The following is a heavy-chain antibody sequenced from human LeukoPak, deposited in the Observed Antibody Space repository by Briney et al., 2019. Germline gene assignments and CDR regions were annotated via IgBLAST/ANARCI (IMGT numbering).Heavy chain of an antibody. CDR1: GGSISSSSYY. D-gene: IGHD6-13*01. CDR3: ARQRYSSSSPFDY. V-gene: IGHV4-39*01. CDR2: IYYSGST. J-gene: IGHJ4*02. Sequence: SETLSLTCTVSGGSISSSSYYWGWIRQPPGKGLEWIGSIYYSGSTYYNPSLKSRVTISVDTSKNQFSLKLGSVTAADTAVYYCARQRYSSSSPFDYWGQGTLVTVSS.